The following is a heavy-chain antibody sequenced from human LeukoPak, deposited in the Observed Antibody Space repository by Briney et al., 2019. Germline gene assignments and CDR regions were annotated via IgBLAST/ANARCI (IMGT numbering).Heavy chain of an antibody. CDR3: VKEGAYGSGSYAHFDY. J-gene: IGHJ4*02. CDR1: GFTFSSYA. CDR2: IWYDGSNK. D-gene: IGHD3-10*01. Sequence: GGSLRLSCAASGFTFSSYAMHWVRQAPGKGLEWVAVIWYDGSNKYYADSVKGRFTISRDNSKNTLYLQMNSLRAEDTAVYYCVKEGAYGSGSYAHFDYWGQGTLVTVSS. V-gene: IGHV3-30*02.